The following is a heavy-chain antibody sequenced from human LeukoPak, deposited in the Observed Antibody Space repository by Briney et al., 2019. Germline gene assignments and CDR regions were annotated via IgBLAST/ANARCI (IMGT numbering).Heavy chain of an antibody. V-gene: IGHV3-30-3*01. D-gene: IGHD6-25*01. Sequence: GGSLRLSCAASGFTYNICAMHWVRQAPGKGLEWVTTISYDGNNKYYADSVRGRFTISRDNSKNTLYLQMNSLRADDTAVYYCAGGYAPDAFDIWGQGTMVTASS. CDR2: ISYDGNNK. J-gene: IGHJ3*02. CDR1: GFTYNICA. CDR3: AGGYAPDAFDI.